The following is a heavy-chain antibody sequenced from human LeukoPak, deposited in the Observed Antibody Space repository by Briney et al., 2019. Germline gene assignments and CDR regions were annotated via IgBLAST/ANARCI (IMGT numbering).Heavy chain of an antibody. CDR2: IRYDGSNK. Sequence: GGSLRLSCAASGFTFSIYGMHWARQAPGKGLEWVAFIRYDGSNKYYADSVKGRFTISRDNSKNTLYLQMNSLRGEDTAVYYCAKDAHCSSTSCYWQDYYYYGMDVWGQGTTVTVSS. D-gene: IGHD2-2*01. CDR1: GFTFSIYG. J-gene: IGHJ6*02. CDR3: AKDAHCSSTSCYWQDYYYYGMDV. V-gene: IGHV3-30*02.